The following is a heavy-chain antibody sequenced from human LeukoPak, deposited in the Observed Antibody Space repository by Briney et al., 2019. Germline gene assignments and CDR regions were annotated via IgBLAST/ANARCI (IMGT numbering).Heavy chain of an antibody. Sequence: WGSLRLSCAASGFTFSSYWRHWVRQAPGKGLVWVSRINSDGSSTSYADSVKGRFTISRDNAKNTLYLQMNSLRAEDTAVYYCARDSTPYCSSTSCYSFDPWGQGTLVTVSS. D-gene: IGHD2-2*01. CDR2: INSDGSST. CDR3: ARDSTPYCSSTSCYSFDP. CDR1: GFTFSSYW. V-gene: IGHV3-74*01. J-gene: IGHJ5*02.